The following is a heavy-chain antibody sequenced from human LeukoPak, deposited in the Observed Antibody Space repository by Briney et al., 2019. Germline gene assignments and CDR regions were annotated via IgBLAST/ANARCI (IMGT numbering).Heavy chain of an antibody. CDR2: IYSTGSI. Sequence: PSETLSLTCTLSGGSFSNYYWTWIRQPPGKGLGWLGYIYSTGSISYNPSLESRVTISIDTSKNTFSLKLTSVTAADTAVYFCARWNLDLAYDIWGQGTMVTVSS. CDR1: GGSFSNYY. V-gene: IGHV4-59*08. D-gene: IGHD1-1*01. CDR3: ARWNLDLAYDI. J-gene: IGHJ3*02.